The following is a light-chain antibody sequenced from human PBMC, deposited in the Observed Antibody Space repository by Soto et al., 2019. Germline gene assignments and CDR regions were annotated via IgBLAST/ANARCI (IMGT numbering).Light chain of an antibody. CDR1: QTVRNN. CDR2: DTS. CDR3: HQYKNWPST. J-gene: IGKJ5*01. Sequence: EFVLTQSPGTLSLSPGERATLSCRASQTVRNNYLAWYQQKPGQAPRLLIYDTSSRATGIPARFSGSGSGTEFTLTISSLQSEDFAFYYCHQYKNWPSTFGQGARLEIK. V-gene: IGKV3D-15*01.